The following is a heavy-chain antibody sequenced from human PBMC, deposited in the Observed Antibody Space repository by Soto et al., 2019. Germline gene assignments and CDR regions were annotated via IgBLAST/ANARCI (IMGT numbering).Heavy chain of an antibody. V-gene: IGHV4-59*01. Sequence: QVQLQEAGPGLVKPSETLSLTCTVAGGSISSYYWSWIRQPPGKGLEWIGYIYYSGSTNYNASLKSRVTMSVDTSTNQCSLKLSSVTAADTAVYYCARDQPALWFGEVPPNYYMDVWGKGTTVTVSS. D-gene: IGHD3-10*01. CDR1: GGSISSYY. CDR2: IYYSGST. CDR3: ARDQPALWFGEVPPNYYMDV. J-gene: IGHJ6*03.